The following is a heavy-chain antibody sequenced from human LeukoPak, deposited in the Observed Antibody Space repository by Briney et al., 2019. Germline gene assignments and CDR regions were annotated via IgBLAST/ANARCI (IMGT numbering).Heavy chain of an antibody. D-gene: IGHD6-19*01. CDR2: ISSSSSYI. V-gene: IGHV3-21*01. J-gene: IGHJ4*02. Sequence: TGGSLRLSCAASGFTFSSYSMNWVRQAPGKGLEWVSSISSSSSYIYYADSVKGRFTISRDNAKNSLYLQMNSLRAEDTAVYYCARDRRAVAGSYFDYWGQGTLVTVSS. CDR1: GFTFSSYS. CDR3: ARDRRAVAGSYFDY.